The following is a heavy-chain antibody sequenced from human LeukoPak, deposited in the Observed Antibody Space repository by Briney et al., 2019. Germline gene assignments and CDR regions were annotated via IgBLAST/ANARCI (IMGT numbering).Heavy chain of an antibody. D-gene: IGHD5-24*01. J-gene: IGHJ4*02. CDR2: IYYSGST. Sequence: SETLSLTCTVSGGSISSSSYYWGRIRQPPGKGLEWIGSIYYSGSTYYNPSLKSRVTISVDTSKNQFSLKLSSVTAADTAVYYCASLVGDGYSSACGYWGQGTLVTVSS. CDR3: ASLVGDGYSSACGY. CDR1: GGSISSSSYY. V-gene: IGHV4-39*01.